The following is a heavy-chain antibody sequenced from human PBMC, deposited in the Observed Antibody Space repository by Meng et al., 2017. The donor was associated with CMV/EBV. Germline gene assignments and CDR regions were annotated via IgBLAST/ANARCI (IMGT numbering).Heavy chain of an antibody. CDR3: ATTAGSGSYIFDY. V-gene: IGHV3-23*01. Sequence: AASGFTFSSYAMSWVRQAPGKGLEWVSAISGSVGSTYYADSVKGRFTISRDNSKNTLYLQMNSLRAEDTAVYYCATTAGSGSYIFDYWGQGTLVTVSS. CDR2: ISGSVGST. CDR1: GFTFSSYA. J-gene: IGHJ4*02. D-gene: IGHD3-10*01.